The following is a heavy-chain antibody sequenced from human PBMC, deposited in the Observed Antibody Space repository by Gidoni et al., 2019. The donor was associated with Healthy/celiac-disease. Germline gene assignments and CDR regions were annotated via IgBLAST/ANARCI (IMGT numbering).Heavy chain of an antibody. CDR1: GFTFSYYY. CDR3: ARDHSSSWQRGASWFDP. D-gene: IGHD6-13*01. CDR2: ISSSGSTI. J-gene: IGHJ5*02. V-gene: IGHV3-11*01. Sequence: QVQLVESGGGLVKPGGSLRLSFAAFGFTFSYYYMSWIRQAPGKGLEWVSYISSSGSTIYYADSVKGRFTISRDNAKNSLYLQMNSLRAEDTAVYYCARDHSSSWQRGASWFDPWGQGTLVTVSS.